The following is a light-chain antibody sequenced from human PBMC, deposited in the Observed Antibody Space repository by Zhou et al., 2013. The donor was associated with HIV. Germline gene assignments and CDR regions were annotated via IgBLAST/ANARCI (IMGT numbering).Light chain of an antibody. Sequence: DIQMTQSPSSLSASVGDRVTITCRASESIINYLNWYQQKPGKAPKLLIYAASSLQSGVPLRFSGTGSGTDFTLTISNLQPEDFATYFCQQSYSSLPYTFGQGPSWRSN. CDR3: QQSYSSLPYT. J-gene: IGKJ2*01. CDR1: ESIINY. CDR2: AAS. V-gene: IGKV1-39*01.